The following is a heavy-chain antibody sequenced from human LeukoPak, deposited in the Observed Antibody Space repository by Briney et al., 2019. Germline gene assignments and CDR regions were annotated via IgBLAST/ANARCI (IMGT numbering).Heavy chain of an antibody. CDR1: GGSISSSSYY. Sequence: SETLSLTCTVSGGSISSSSYYWGWIRQPPGKGLEWIGSIYYSGSTYYNPSLKSRVTISVDTSKNQFSLKLSSVTAAGTAVYYCARQRITMIVGNWFDPWGQGTLVTVSS. CDR2: IYYSGST. CDR3: ARQRITMIVGNWFDP. J-gene: IGHJ5*02. D-gene: IGHD3-22*01. V-gene: IGHV4-39*01.